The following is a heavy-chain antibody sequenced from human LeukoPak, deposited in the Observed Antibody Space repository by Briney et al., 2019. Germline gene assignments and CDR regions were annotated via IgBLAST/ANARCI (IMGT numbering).Heavy chain of an antibody. J-gene: IGHJ4*02. V-gene: IGHV6-1*01. Sequence: SQTLSLTCAISGDSVSRNSAAWNWIRQSPSRGLEWLGRTYYRSKWYNDYAVSVKSRITINPDTSKNQFSLQLNSVTPEDTAVYYCARGWTFTTPLGRVGGTSSRRGRYFDYWGQGTLVTVSS. CDR1: GDSVSRNSAA. CDR2: TYYRSKWYN. D-gene: IGHD6-19*01. CDR3: ARGWTFTTPLGRVGGTSSRRGRYFDY.